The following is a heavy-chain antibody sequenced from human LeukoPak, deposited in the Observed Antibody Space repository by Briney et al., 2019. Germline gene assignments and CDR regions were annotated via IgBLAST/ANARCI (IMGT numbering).Heavy chain of an antibody. CDR3: AKLELATIF. V-gene: IGHV3-30*18. CDR1: GFTFSSYG. J-gene: IGHJ4*02. CDR2: ISYDGSNK. D-gene: IGHD5-24*01. Sequence: AGGSLRLSCAASGFTFSSYGMHWVRQAPGKGLEWVAVISYDGSNKYYADSVKGRFTISRDNSKSRLYLQMNSLRAEDTAVYYCAKLELATIFWGQGTLVTGSS.